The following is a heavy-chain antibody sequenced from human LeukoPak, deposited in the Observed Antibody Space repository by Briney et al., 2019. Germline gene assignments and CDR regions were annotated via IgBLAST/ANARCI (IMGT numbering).Heavy chain of an antibody. CDR2: IRDKGYGHAT. V-gene: IGHV3-73*01. CDR1: GFTFSDSA. CDR3: TTPNEGNWFDP. J-gene: IGHJ5*02. Sequence: GGSLRLSCAASGFTFSDSAIHWVRQASGKGLEWVGRIRDKGYGHATAYAASVKGRFTLSRDDSKNTAYLQMNSLKTEDTALYYCTTPNEGNWFDPWGQGTLVTVSS. D-gene: IGHD2-8*01.